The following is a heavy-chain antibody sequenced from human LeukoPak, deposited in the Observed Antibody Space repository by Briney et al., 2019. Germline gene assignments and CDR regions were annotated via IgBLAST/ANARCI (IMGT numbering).Heavy chain of an antibody. Sequence: SVKVSCKASGGTFSSYAISWVRQAPGQGLGWMGRIIPIFGTANYAQKFQGRVTITTDESTSTAYMELSSLRSEDTAVYYCARNYYYDSSGYSDYWGQGTLVTVSS. J-gene: IGHJ4*02. CDR3: ARNYYYDSSGYSDY. V-gene: IGHV1-69*05. CDR1: GGTFSSYA. CDR2: IIPIFGTA. D-gene: IGHD3-22*01.